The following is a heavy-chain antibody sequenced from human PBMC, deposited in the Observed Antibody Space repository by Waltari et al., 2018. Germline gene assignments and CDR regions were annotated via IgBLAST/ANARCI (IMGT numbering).Heavy chain of an antibody. CDR3: AKDSYYGMDV. CDR1: GFTFSSYG. Sequence: QVQLVESGGGVVQPGRSLRLSCAASGFTFSSYGMHWVRQAPGKGLEWVAVIWYDGSNKYYADSVKGRFTISRDNSKSTLYLQMNSLRAEDTAMYYCAKDSYYGMDVWGQGTTVTVSS. CDR2: IWYDGSNK. V-gene: IGHV3-30*18. J-gene: IGHJ6*02.